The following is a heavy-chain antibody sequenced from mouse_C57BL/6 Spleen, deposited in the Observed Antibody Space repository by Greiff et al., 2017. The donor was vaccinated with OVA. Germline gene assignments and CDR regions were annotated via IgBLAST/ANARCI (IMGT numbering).Heavy chain of an antibody. D-gene: IGHD1-1*01. CDR2: IWRGGST. J-gene: IGHJ2*01. Sequence: QVQLQQSGPGLVQPSQSLSITCTVSGFSLTSYGVHWVRQSPGKGLEWLGVIWRGGSTDYNAAFMSRLSITKDNSKSQVFFKMNSLQADDTAIYYCAKNDGSSLYYFDYWGQGTTLTVSS. CDR1: GFSLTSYG. CDR3: AKNDGSSLYYFDY. V-gene: IGHV2-5*01.